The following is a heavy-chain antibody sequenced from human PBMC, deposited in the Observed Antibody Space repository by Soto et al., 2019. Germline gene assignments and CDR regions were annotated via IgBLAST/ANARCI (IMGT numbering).Heavy chain of an antibody. CDR2: IYYSGST. V-gene: IGHV4-39*01. CDR3: ARFLVGATTSYYFDY. Sequence: SETLSLTCTVSRGSISSSSYYWGWIRQPPGKGLEWIGSIYYSGSTYYNPSLKSRVTISVDTSKNQFSLKLSSVTAADTAVYYCARFLVGATTSYYFDYWGQGTLVTVSS. D-gene: IGHD1-26*01. J-gene: IGHJ4*02. CDR1: RGSISSSSYY.